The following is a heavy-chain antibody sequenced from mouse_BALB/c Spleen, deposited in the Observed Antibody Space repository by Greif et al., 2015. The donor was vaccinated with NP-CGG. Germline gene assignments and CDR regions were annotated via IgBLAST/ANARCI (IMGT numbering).Heavy chain of an antibody. CDR3: ARDYKGLDY. V-gene: IGHV7-3*02. J-gene: IGHJ2*01. CDR1: GFTSTDYY. Sequence: EVKLMESGGGLVQPGGSLRLSCATSGFTSTDYYMSWVRQPPGKALEWLGFIRNKANGYTTEYSASVKGRFTISRDNSQSILYLQMNTLRAEDSATYYCARDYKGLDYWGQGTTLTVSS. D-gene: IGHD3-3*01. CDR2: IRNKANGYTT.